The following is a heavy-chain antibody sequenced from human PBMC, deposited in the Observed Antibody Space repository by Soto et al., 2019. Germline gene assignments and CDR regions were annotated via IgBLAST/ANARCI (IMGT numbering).Heavy chain of an antibody. CDR1: GYTFTSYG. Sequence: ASVKVSCKASGYTFTSYGISWVRQAPGQGLEWMGWISAYNGNTNYAQKLQGRVTMTTDTSTSTAYMELRGLRSDDTAVYYCARDRGGDILTGYHTGGAFDIWGQGTMVTVSS. D-gene: IGHD3-9*01. V-gene: IGHV1-18*04. CDR2: ISAYNGNT. J-gene: IGHJ3*02. CDR3: ARDRGGDILTGYHTGGAFDI.